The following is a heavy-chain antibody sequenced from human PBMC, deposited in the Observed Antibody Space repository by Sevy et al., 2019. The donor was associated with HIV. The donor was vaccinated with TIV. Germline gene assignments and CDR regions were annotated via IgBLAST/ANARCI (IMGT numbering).Heavy chain of an antibody. Sequence: SETLSITCTVSGGSFSTYSWNWIRQSPGKGLEWIGYIYDSGHTNYNPSLKSRVTISVDTSKNQFSLKLNSVTAADTAVYYCAREKGTVTILSAFDIWGQGTRVTVSS. D-gene: IGHD4-17*01. V-gene: IGHV4-59*01. CDR3: AREKGTVTILSAFDI. CDR2: IYDSGHT. CDR1: GGSFSTYS. J-gene: IGHJ3*02.